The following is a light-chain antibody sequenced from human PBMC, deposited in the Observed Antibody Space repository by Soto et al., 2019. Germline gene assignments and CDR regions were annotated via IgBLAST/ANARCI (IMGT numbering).Light chain of an antibody. Sequence: NFMLTQPHSVSESPGKTVTISCTRSSGSIASNYVQWYQQRPGSAPTTVIYEDNQRPSGVPDRFSGSIDSSSNSASLTISGLKTEDEADDYCQSYDSSNPYVVFGGGTQLTVL. CDR1: SGSIASNY. V-gene: IGLV6-57*04. J-gene: IGLJ2*01. CDR2: EDN. CDR3: QSYDSSNPYVV.